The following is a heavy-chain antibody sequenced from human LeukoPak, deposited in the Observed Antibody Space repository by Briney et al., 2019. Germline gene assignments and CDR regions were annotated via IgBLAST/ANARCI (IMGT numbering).Heavy chain of an antibody. CDR1: AFTFSNYG. CDR2: ISSTSTTK. Sequence: GGSLRLSCAASAFTFSNYGMNWVRQTPGKGLEWVSYISSTSTTKSYADSVKGRFTISRDNAKNSLYLQMTSLRAEDTAVYYCARDRIVSGQFDYWGQGTLVTVSS. CDR3: ARDRIVSGQFDY. V-gene: IGHV3-48*01. D-gene: IGHD2-15*01. J-gene: IGHJ4*02.